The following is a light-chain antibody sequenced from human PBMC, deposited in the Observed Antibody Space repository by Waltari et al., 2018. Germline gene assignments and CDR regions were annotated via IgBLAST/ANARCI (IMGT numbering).Light chain of an antibody. CDR2: GAS. CDR1: QSVNSY. V-gene: IGKV3-20*01. Sequence: ETVLTQSPGTLSLSRGERATFSCSARQSVNSYLAWYQQRPGRAPRLLLYGASSSATCIPDRFSSSGSWTDFTLTISSLEPEDYAVYYCQQYGSSPRTFGQGTKLEI. J-gene: IGKJ2*01. CDR3: QQYGSSPRT.